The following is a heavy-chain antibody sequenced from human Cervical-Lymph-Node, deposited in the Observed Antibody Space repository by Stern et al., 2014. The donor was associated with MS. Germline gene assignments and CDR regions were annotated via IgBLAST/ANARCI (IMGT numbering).Heavy chain of an antibody. CDR1: GFSFSNYN. V-gene: IGHV3-21*01. D-gene: IGHD3-22*01. CDR3: ARDLLDFYYYISDLDH. CDR2: IRSSAIDI. J-gene: IGHJ4*02. Sequence: EVQLVESGGGLVKPRGSLILSCATSGFSFSNYNMPLVRLPPGKGLEWVSSIRSSAIDIDFADSVMDRFITFSNIATDSLNLEMNNLRAEDTGVYYCARDLLDFYYYISDLDHWGQGTLVTVSS.